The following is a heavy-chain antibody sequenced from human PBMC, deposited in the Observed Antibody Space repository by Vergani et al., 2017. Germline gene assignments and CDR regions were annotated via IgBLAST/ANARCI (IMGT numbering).Heavy chain of an antibody. CDR3: ARGDITMVRGVIGYYYYYMDV. D-gene: IGHD3-10*01. CDR1: GGTFSSYA. CDR2: IIPIFGTA. V-gene: IGHV1-69*01. Sequence: QVQLVQSGAEVKKPGSSVKVSCKASGGTFSSYAISWVRQAPGQGLEWMGGIIPIFGTANYAQKFQGRVTITADESTSTAYMELSILRSEDTAVYYCARGDITMVRGVIGYYYYYMDVWGKGTTVTVSS. J-gene: IGHJ6*03.